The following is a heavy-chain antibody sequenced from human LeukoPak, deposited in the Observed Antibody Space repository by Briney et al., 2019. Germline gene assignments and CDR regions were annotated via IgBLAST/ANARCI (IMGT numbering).Heavy chain of an antibody. CDR1: GYTFTNYW. Sequence: GESLRISCKGSGYTFTNYWIGWVRQMPGKGLEWMGRIDPSDSYTNYSPSFRGHVTISADNSISTAYLQWSTLQASDTAIYYCARRGMGYSGYDGYWYFDLWGRGTLVTVSS. J-gene: IGHJ2*01. V-gene: IGHV5-10-1*01. CDR3: ARRGMGYSGYDGYWYFDL. D-gene: IGHD5-12*01. CDR2: IDPSDSYT.